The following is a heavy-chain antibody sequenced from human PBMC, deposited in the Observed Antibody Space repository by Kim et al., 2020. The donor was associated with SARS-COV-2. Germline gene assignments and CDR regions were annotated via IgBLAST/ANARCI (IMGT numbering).Heavy chain of an antibody. CDR1: GYTFSRSG. CDR3: AREDPWDYYGSGTYAYFDY. J-gene: IGHJ4*02. Sequence: ASVKVSCQSSGYTFSRSGISWVRQAPGQGLEWLGWISGYNGKTNYAQKFQGRVTMTTDTSTSTAYMELTSLTSDDTAVYYCAREDPWDYYGSGTYAYFDYWGQGTLVSVSS. V-gene: IGHV1-18*01. D-gene: IGHD3-10*01. CDR2: ISGYNGKT.